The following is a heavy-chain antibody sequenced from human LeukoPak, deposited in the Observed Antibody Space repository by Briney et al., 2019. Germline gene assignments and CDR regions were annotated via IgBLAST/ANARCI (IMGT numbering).Heavy chain of an antibody. D-gene: IGHD3-22*01. CDR1: GGSISSSSYY. CDR3: ARSLLDYYDSSGYYDAFDI. CDR2: IYYSGST. J-gene: IGHJ3*02. Sequence: SETLSLTCTVSGGSISSSSYYWGWIRQPPGKGLEWIGSIYYSGSTYYNPSLKSRVTISVDTSKNQFSLKLSSVTAADTAVYYCARSLLDYYDSSGYYDAFDIWGQGTMVTVSS. V-gene: IGHV4-39*07.